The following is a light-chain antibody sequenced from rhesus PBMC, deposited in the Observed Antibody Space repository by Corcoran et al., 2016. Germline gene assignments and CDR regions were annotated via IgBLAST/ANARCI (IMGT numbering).Light chain of an antibody. V-gene: IGKV1S9*01. CDR1: QSLNNF. CDR2: RAS. CDR3: QQGYSYPLT. Sequence: DIQMTQSPSSLSASVGDRVTITCQASQSLNNFLNWYQQKPGKVPKLLIYRASTLQMEIPSRFSGSGSGTDFTLTISSLQPEDFATYYCQQGYSYPLTFGGGTKVELK. J-gene: IGKJ4*01.